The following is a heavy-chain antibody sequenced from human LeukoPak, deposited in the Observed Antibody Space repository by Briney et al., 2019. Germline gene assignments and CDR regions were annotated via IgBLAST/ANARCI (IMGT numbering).Heavy chain of an antibody. D-gene: IGHD5-24*01. V-gene: IGHV3-7*01. CDR1: GFTFSSYW. Sequence: GGPLRLSCAASGFTFSSYWMSWVRQAPGKGLEWVANIKQDGSGEYYVDSVKGRFTISRDNAKDSLFLQMNSLRAEDTAVYYCARDREIWLPHNWFDPWGQGTLVTVSS. CDR2: IKQDGSGE. J-gene: IGHJ5*02. CDR3: ARDREIWLPHNWFDP.